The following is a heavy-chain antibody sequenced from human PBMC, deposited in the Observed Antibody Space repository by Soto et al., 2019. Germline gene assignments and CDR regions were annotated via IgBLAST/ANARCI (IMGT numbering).Heavy chain of an antibody. CDR1: GFTVTGFTFSNYN. CDR2: ISSGSSYI. V-gene: IGHV3-21*01. CDR3: ARVPGY. J-gene: IGHJ4*02. Sequence: ELQLVESGGGLVKPGGSLRLSCAASGFTVTGFTFSNYNMNWVRQAPGKGLEWVSSISSGSSYIHYADSVKGRFTISRDNAENLLYLQMNSLRVVDTAVDYCARVPGYWGQGTLVTVSS.